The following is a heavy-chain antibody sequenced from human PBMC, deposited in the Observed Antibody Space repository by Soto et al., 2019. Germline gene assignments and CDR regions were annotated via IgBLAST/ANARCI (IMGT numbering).Heavy chain of an antibody. D-gene: IGHD3-10*01. CDR2: IDHSGST. Sequence: QVQLRESGPRLVKPSGTLSLSCAVSGGSINSRNWWTWVRQPPGKSLEGIGEIDHSGSTKYNPSLKSRVTISIERSRNQFSLNLTSVAAADTAVDYCARDGPTGSGSYWDYFDLWGQGTLVTVSS. V-gene: IGHV4-4*02. J-gene: IGHJ4*02. CDR3: ARDGPTGSGSYWDYFDL. CDR1: GGSINSRNW.